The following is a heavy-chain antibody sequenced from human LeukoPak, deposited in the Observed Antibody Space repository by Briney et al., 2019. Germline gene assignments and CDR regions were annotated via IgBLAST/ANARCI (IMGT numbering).Heavy chain of an antibody. CDR1: GGSMSSYY. J-gene: IGHJ5*02. CDR3: ARGPVTLRCFDWLPPDNWFDP. CDR2: IYYSGST. Sequence: SETLSLTCTVSGGSMSSYYWSWIRQPPEKGLEWIGYIYYSGSTNYNPSLKSRVTISVDTSKNQFSLKLSSVTAADTAVYYCARGPVTLRCFDWLPPDNWFDPWGQGTLVTVSS. V-gene: IGHV4-59*01. D-gene: IGHD3-9*01.